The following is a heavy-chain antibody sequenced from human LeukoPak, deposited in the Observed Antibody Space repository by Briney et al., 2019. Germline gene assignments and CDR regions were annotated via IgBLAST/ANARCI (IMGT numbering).Heavy chain of an antibody. Sequence: PSETLSLTCAISGSSITSVSHYWGWIRQLPGKGLEWIGDIYYTGRTYYSPSLRSRVTMSVHTSENQFSLRLNSVTAVDTAVYYCARRWGNIVGVTYEYWGQGTLVTVSS. D-gene: IGHD3-16*01. V-gene: IGHV4-39*01. CDR3: ARRWGNIVGVTYEY. J-gene: IGHJ4*02. CDR2: IYYTGRT. CDR1: GSSITSVSHY.